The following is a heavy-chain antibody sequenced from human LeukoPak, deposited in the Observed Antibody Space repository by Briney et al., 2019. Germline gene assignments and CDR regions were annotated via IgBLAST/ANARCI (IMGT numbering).Heavy chain of an antibody. Sequence: GASVKVSCKASGYTFTSNGISWVRQAPGQGLEWMGWISAYNGNTNYEQKLQGRVTMTTDTSTNTAYMELRSLRSDDTAVYYCASLKNSYDSSGYLVTDAFDNWGQGTMVTVSS. CDR1: GYTFTSNG. CDR2: ISAYNGNT. CDR3: ASLKNSYDSSGYLVTDAFDN. D-gene: IGHD3-22*01. V-gene: IGHV1-18*01. J-gene: IGHJ3*02.